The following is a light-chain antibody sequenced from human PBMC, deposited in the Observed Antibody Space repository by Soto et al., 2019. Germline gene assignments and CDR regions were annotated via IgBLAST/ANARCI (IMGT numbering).Light chain of an antibody. CDR2: EGN. V-gene: IGLV2-23*01. J-gene: IGLJ2*01. CDR3: CAYAGSNTLV. Sequence: QSALTQPASVSGSPGQSITISCTGASTDVGDYDLVSWYQQHPGKAPKLTIYEGNKRPSGVSNRFSASKSGNTASLTISGLQAEDEADYYCCAYAGSNTLVFGGGTKVTVL. CDR1: STDVGDYDL.